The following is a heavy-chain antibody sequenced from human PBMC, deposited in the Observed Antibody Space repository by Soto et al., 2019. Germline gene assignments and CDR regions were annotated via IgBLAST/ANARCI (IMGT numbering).Heavy chain of an antibody. V-gene: IGHV3-30*18. CDR1: GFTFSSYG. J-gene: IGHJ6*03. D-gene: IGHD1-26*01. CDR3: AKDSGGADYYYYMDV. Sequence: GGSLRLSCAASGFTFSSYGMHWFRQAPGKGLEWVAVISYDGSNKYYADSVKGRFTISRDNSKNTLYLQMNSLRAEDTAVYYCAKDSGGADYYYYMDVWGKGTTVTVSS. CDR2: ISYDGSNK.